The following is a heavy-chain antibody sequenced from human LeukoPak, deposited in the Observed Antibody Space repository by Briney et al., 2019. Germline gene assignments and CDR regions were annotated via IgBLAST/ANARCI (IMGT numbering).Heavy chain of an antibody. CDR1: GGSISSYY. CDR3: ARSMVGPYYDILTGYFDY. CDR2: IYYSGST. D-gene: IGHD3-9*01. Sequence: PSETLSLTCTVSGGSISSYYWSWIRQPPGKGLEWIGYIYYSGSTNYNPSLKSRVTISVDTSKNQFSLKLSSVTAADTAVYYCARSMVGPYYDILTGYFDYWGQGTLVTVSS. J-gene: IGHJ4*02. V-gene: IGHV4-59*01.